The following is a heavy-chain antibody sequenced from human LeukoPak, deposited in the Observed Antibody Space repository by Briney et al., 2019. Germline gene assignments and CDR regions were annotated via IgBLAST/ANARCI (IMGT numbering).Heavy chain of an antibody. CDR2: ISSSSSYI. J-gene: IGHJ4*02. CDR1: GFTFITYA. D-gene: IGHD5-18*01. V-gene: IGHV3-21*01. Sequence: PGGSLRLSCAASGFTFITYAMSWVRQAPGKGLEWVSSISSSSSYIYYADSVKGRFTISRDNAKNSLYLQMNSLRAEDTAVYYCARAQDTAMAFDYWGQGTLVTVSS. CDR3: ARAQDTAMAFDY.